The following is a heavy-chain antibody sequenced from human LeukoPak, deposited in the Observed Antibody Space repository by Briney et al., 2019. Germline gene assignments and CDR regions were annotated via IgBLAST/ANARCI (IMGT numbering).Heavy chain of an antibody. V-gene: IGHV4-59*01. J-gene: IGHJ4*02. CDR3: ARGGDYGDLRYFDY. CDR2: IYYRGST. D-gene: IGHD4-17*01. Sequence: SETLSLTCTVSGGSINNYYWSWIRQPPGKGLEWIGYIYYRGSTNYSPSLKSRVTFSVNTSKNQFSLKLNSVTAADTAVYYCARGGDYGDLRYFDYWGQGTLVTVSS. CDR1: GGSINNYY.